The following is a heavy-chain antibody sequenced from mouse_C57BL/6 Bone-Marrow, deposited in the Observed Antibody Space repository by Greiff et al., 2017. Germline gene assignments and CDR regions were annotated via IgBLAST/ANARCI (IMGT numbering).Heavy chain of an antibody. Sequence: EVQLQESGGGLVQPGGSLKLSCAASGFTFSDYGMAWVRQAPRKGPEWVAFISNLAYSIYYADTVTGRFTISRENAKNTLYLDMSSLRSEDTAMYYCARPNYYYGRGGAMDYWGQGTSVTGSS. CDR2: ISNLAYSI. J-gene: IGHJ4*01. CDR3: ARPNYYYGRGGAMDY. V-gene: IGHV5-15*01. D-gene: IGHD1-1*01. CDR1: GFTFSDYG.